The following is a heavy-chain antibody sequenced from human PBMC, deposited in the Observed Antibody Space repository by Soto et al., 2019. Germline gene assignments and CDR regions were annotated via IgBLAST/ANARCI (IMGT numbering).Heavy chain of an antibody. V-gene: IGHV1-69*13. Sequence: SVKVSCKXSGGTFSSYAISWVRQAPGQGLEWMGGIIPIFGTTHYAQTFEGRVTITADASTSTAYLELSSLRSEDTAVFYCARGRMAAAATGYYYSSLDVWGQGTTVTVSS. CDR1: GGTFSSYA. CDR3: ARGRMAAAATGYYYSSLDV. CDR2: IIPIFGTT. D-gene: IGHD6-25*01. J-gene: IGHJ6*02.